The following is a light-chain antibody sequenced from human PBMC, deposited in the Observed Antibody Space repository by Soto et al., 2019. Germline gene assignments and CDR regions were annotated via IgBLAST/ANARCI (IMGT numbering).Light chain of an antibody. V-gene: IGKV3-20*01. J-gene: IGKJ2*01. CDR3: QQYGSSVYT. CDR1: QSVSSSY. Sequence: EIVLTQSPGTLSLSPGERATLSCRASQSVSSSYLAWYQQKPGQAPRLLIYGASSRATDIPDRVSGSGSGTDCTLTISRLEPEDFAVYYCQQYGSSVYTFGQGTKLEIK. CDR2: GAS.